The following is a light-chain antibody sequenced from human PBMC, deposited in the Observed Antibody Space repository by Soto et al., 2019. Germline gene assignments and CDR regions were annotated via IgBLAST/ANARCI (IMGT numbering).Light chain of an antibody. CDR3: QQYVTSSPRT. CDR1: QSVSSY. CDR2: GIS. V-gene: IGKV3-20*01. Sequence: EIVLTQSPATLSLSPGERATLSCRASQSVSSYLAWYQQKPGQAPRLLMYGISRRATGIPDRFSGSGSGTDFTLTITRLEPEDFAVYYCQQYVTSSPRTFGQGNKVDIK. J-gene: IGKJ1*01.